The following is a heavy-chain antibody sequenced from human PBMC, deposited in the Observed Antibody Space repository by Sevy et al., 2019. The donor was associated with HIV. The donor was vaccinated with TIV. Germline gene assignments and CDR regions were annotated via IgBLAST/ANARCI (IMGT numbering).Heavy chain of an antibody. Sequence: SQTLSLTCTVSGGSINSDHWNWIRQPPGKGLEWIGYVYYTGATNYIPSLKNRVTISVDRTKNQFSLKLTSVTAADTAVYYCARRNDFDIWGQGTMVTVSS. CDR3: ARRNDFDI. J-gene: IGHJ3*02. CDR1: GGSINSDH. V-gene: IGHV4-59*08. CDR2: VYYTGAT.